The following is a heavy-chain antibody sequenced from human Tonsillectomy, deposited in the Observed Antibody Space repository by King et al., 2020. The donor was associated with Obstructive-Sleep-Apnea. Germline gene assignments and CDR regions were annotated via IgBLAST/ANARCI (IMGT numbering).Heavy chain of an antibody. CDR2: IKGDGSEQ. J-gene: IGHJ4*02. CDR3: ARDFDS. CDR1: GFTFSNYY. Sequence: VQLVESGGGLVQPGGSLRLSCAASGFTFSNYYISWVRQAPGKGREWVANIKGDGSEQSYVDSVKGRFTISRDNAKTSLYLQMSSLRAEDTAVYYCARDFDSWGQGTLVTVSS. V-gene: IGHV3-7*01.